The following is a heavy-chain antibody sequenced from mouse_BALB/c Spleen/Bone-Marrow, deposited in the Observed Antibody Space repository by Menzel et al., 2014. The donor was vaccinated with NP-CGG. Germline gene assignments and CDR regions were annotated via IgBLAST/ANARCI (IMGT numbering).Heavy chain of an antibody. CDR3: TRRWLRRGFDY. J-gene: IGHJ2*01. CDR1: GYTFTDYE. V-gene: IGHV1-15*01. D-gene: IGHD2-2*01. Sequence: QVQLQQSGAELVRPGASVTLSCKASGYTFTDYEMHWVKQTPVHGLEWIGAIDPETGGTACNQKFKGKATLTADKSSSTAYMELRSLTSEDSAVYYCTRRWLRRGFDYWGQGTTLTVSS. CDR2: IDPETGGT.